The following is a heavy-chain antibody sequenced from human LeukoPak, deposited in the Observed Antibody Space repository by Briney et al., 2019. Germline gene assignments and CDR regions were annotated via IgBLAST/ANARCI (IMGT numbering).Heavy chain of an antibody. V-gene: IGHV3-21*01. CDR3: ARSRRFKRYFDWLPRKHYYYGMDV. CDR1: GFTFSSYS. CDR2: ISSSSSSYI. D-gene: IGHD3-9*01. J-gene: IGHJ6*02. Sequence: GGSLRLSCAASGFTFSSYSMNWVRQAPGKGLEWVSSISSSSSSYIYYADSVKGRFTISRDNAKNSLYLQMNSLRAEDTAVYYCARSRRFKRYFDWLPRKHYYYGMDVWGQGTTVTVSS.